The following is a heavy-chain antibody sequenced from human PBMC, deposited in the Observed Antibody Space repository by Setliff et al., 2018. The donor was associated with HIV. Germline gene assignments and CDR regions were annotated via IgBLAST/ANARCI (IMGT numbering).Heavy chain of an antibody. CDR2: IRYDGSNK. V-gene: IGHV3-30*02. Sequence: PGGSLRLSCAASGFTFSSYGMHWVRLAPGKGLEWVAFIRYDGSNKYYADSVKGRFTISRDNSKNTLYLQMNSLRAEDTAVYYCAKQGSGYDYYYMDVWGKGTTVTVSS. J-gene: IGHJ6*03. CDR1: GFTFSSYG. D-gene: IGHD3-22*01. CDR3: AKQGSGYDYYYMDV.